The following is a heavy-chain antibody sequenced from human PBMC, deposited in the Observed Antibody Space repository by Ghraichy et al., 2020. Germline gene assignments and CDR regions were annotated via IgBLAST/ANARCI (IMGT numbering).Heavy chain of an antibody. CDR2: ISSSSSYI. J-gene: IGHJ6*02. CDR3: ARDISDYYYYGMDV. D-gene: IGHD2-21*01. CDR1: GFTFSSYT. Sequence: GGSLRLSCAASGFTFSSYTMNWVRQAPGKGLEWVSSISSSSSYIYYADSVKGRFTISRVNAKNSLYLQMNSLRAEDTAVYDCARDISDYYYYGMDVWGQGTTVTVSS. V-gene: IGHV3-21*01.